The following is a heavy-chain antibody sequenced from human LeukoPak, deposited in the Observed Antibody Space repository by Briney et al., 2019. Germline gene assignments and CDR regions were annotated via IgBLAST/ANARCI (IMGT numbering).Heavy chain of an antibody. J-gene: IGHJ6*02. V-gene: IGHV4-39*01. CDR3: ASPSRDGTPSSGMDV. Sequence: MSSETLSLTCTVSGGSISSYYWSWIRQPPGKGLEWLGSVYYSGSTYYNPSLTSLKSRVTISVDTSKNQISLKVRSVTAADTAVYYCASPSRDGTPSSGMDVWGQGTTVSVSS. CDR1: GGSISSYY. D-gene: IGHD3-10*01. CDR2: VYYSGST.